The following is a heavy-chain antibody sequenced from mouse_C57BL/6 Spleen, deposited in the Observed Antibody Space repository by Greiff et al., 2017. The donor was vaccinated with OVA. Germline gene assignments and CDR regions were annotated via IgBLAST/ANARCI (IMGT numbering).Heavy chain of an antibody. CDR2: IDPNSGGN. J-gene: IGHJ2*01. D-gene: IGHD1-1*01. CDR3: ARGRTVVAPFDY. CDR1: GFTFTRHW. Sequence: QVPLPQPGAEPVKPGASVKLSCKASGFTFTRHWMPRVKPRPGRCLEWIVRIDPNSGGNKDNEKFKSKATLTVDKPSSTAYMQLSSLTSEDSAVDYCARGRTVVAPFDYWGQGTTLTVSS. V-gene: IGHV1-72*01.